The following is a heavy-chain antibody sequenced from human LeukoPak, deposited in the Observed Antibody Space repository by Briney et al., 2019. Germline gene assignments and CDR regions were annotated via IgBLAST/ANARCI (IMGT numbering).Heavy chain of an antibody. CDR1: GGSISSYY. D-gene: IGHD1-14*01. Sequence: PSETLSLTCTVSGGSISSYYWSWIRQPPGKGLKWIGYIYYSGSTNYNPSLKSRVTISVDTSKNQFSLKLSSVTAADTAVYYCARSYRNWYFDLWGRGTLVTVSS. V-gene: IGHV4-59*08. CDR2: IYYSGST. CDR3: ARSYRNWYFDL. J-gene: IGHJ2*01.